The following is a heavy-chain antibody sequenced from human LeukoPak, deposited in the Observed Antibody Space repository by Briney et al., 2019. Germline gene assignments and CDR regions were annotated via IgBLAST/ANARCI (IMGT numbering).Heavy chain of an antibody. CDR1: GGSISSGGYY. J-gene: IGHJ4*02. CDR3: ARQLYGMVDY. V-gene: IGHV4-31*03. D-gene: IGHD1-1*01. CDR2: IYYSGST. Sequence: SETLSLTCTVSGGSISSGGYYWRWIRQHPGKGLEWIGYIYYSGSTYYNPSLKSRVTISVDTSKNQFSLKLTSVTAADTAVYYCARQLYGMVDYWGQGTLVTVSS.